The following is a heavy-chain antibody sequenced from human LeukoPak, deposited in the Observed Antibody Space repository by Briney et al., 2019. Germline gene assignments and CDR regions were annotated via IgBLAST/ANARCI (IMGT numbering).Heavy chain of an antibody. Sequence: GGSLRLSCAASGFTFRSSAMHWVRQAPGKGLEWVATILYDGNSKYYADSVKGRFTISRDNAKNSLYLQMNSLRAEDTAVYYCARIHDYGDYSDAFDIWGQGTMVTVSS. CDR3: ARIHDYGDYSDAFDI. CDR1: GFTFRSSA. D-gene: IGHD4-17*01. V-gene: IGHV3-30-3*01. CDR2: ILYDGNSK. J-gene: IGHJ3*02.